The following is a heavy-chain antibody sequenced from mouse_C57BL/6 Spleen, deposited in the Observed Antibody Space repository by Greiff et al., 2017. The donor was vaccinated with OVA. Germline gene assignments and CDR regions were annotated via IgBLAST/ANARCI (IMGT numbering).Heavy chain of an antibody. J-gene: IGHJ4*01. Sequence: DVKLVESEGGLVQPGSSMQLSCTASGFTFSDYYMAWVRQVPEKGLEWVANINYDGSSTYYLDSLKSRFIISRGNAKNILYLQMSSLKSEDTATYYCAREDSSGYGYYAMDYWGQGTSVTVSS. CDR1: GFTFSDYY. V-gene: IGHV5-16*01. D-gene: IGHD3-2*02. CDR2: INYDGSST. CDR3: AREDSSGYGYYAMDY.